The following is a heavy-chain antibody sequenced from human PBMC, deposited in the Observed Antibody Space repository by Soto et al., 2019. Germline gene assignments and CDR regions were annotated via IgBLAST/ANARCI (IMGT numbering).Heavy chain of an antibody. CDR1: GTTFDSFT. D-gene: IGHD3-9*01. Sequence: QVQLEQSGPELKIPGSSVKVSCKPSGTTFDSFTFSWVRQAPGQGLEWMGGFVPMFGSASIAQRFQGRVRITADASTGTGYMELSDLRSEDSAIYYCAREDDTTGHYSWFDPWGPGNLVTVSS. CDR3: AREDDTTGHYSWFDP. J-gene: IGHJ5*02. CDR2: FVPMFGSA. V-gene: IGHV1-69*01.